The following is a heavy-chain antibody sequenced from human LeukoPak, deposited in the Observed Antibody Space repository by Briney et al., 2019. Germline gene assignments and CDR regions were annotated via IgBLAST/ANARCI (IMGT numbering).Heavy chain of an antibody. D-gene: IGHD2-2*03. Sequence: SETLSPTCTVSGGSISSSSYYWGWIRQPPGKGLEWIGSIYYSGSTYYNPSLKSRVTISVDTSKNQFSLKLSSVTAADTAVYYCARDGWISGRFDYWGQGTLVTVSS. J-gene: IGHJ4*02. CDR1: GGSISSSSYY. CDR2: IYYSGST. CDR3: ARDGWISGRFDY. V-gene: IGHV4-39*07.